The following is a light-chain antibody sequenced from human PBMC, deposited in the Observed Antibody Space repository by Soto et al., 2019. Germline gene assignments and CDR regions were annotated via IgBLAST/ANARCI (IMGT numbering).Light chain of an antibody. V-gene: IGKV1-5*01. J-gene: IGKJ1*01. CDR1: QSISSW. Sequence: GDRVTITCRASQSISSWLXWYXXKXGXXXKXXXYDASNLGSGVPSRFSGSGSGTQFTLTISGLQPDDSATYYCQQYNDYSRTFGQGTKVDIK. CDR2: DAS. CDR3: QQYNDYSRT.